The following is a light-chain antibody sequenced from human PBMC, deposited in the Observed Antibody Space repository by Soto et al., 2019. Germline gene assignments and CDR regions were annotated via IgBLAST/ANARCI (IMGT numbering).Light chain of an antibody. CDR3: SLYTSENPYV. V-gene: IGLV2-14*02. CDR1: SSNVGSYKL. Sequence: QSVLTQPASVSGSPGQSITISCTGTSSNVGSYKLVSWYQQHPGKAPKLIIYEASNRPSGVPDRFSGSKSGNTASLTISGLQAADEADYYCSLYTSENPYVFGTGTTVTVL. J-gene: IGLJ1*01. CDR2: EAS.